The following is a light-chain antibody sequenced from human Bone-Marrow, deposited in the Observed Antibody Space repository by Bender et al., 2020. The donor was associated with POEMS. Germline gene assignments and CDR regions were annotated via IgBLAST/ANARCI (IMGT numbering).Light chain of an antibody. J-gene: IGLJ2*01. CDR2: DNN. V-gene: IGLV1-51*01. CDR1: SSNIGNNY. Sequence: QSVLTQPPSVSAAPGQKVTISCSGSSSNIGNNYVSWYQQLPGAAPKLLIYDNNKRPSGIPDRFSGSKSGTSATLGITGLQTGDEADYYCATWDSSLSLAHVVFGGGTKVTVL. CDR3: ATWDSSLSLAHVV.